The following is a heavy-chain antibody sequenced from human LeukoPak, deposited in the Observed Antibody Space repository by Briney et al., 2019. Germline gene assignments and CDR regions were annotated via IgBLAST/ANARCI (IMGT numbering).Heavy chain of an antibody. V-gene: IGHV3-66*01. CDR2: ISTSGTT. Sequence: GGSLRLSCAASGFSVSSNYMSWVRQAPRKGLEWVSIISTSGTTSYADSVKGRFTISRDNSRNTLYLQMNSLRAEDTAVYYCATRGAPGYYYGMDVWGQGTTVTVSS. CDR1: GFSVSSNY. J-gene: IGHJ6*02. D-gene: IGHD1-26*01. CDR3: ATRGAPGYYYGMDV.